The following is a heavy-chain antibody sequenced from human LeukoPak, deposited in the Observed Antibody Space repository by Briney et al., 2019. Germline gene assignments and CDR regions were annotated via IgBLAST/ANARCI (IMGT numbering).Heavy chain of an antibody. CDR2: ISASGDSK. Sequence: GGSQRLSCAACGFTFSSYVMSWVRQSPGRGLEWVSTISASGDSKYYADSVKGRFTISRDNSKNTLHLQMNSLRVEDTAVYYCATRGTTGTKYLEYWGQGTLVTVSS. CDR1: GFTFSSYV. J-gene: IGHJ4*02. D-gene: IGHD1-1*01. V-gene: IGHV3-23*01. CDR3: ATRGTTGTKYLEY.